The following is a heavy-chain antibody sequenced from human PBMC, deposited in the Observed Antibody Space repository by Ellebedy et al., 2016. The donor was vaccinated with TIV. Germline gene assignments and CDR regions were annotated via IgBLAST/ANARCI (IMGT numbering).Heavy chain of an antibody. V-gene: IGHV3-11*01. CDR2: ISSSGRAT. D-gene: IGHD2/OR15-2a*01. CDR1: GFTFSDYY. J-gene: IGHJ4*02. CDR3: ARRHCHMPDDY. Sequence: GGSLRLXXAASGFTFSDYYMTWIRQAPGKGLEWVSYISSSGRATYHADSVRGRFTISRDNAKNSLYLQMNSLRVEDTGVYYCARRHCHMPDDYWGQGTLVTVSS.